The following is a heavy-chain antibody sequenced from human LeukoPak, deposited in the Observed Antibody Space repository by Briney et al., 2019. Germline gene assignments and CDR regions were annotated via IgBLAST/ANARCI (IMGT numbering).Heavy chain of an antibody. J-gene: IGHJ4*02. D-gene: IGHD5-12*01. CDR3: ARDSGYETAGY. V-gene: IGHV3-23*01. CDR1: GFTFSSNN. CDR2: ITGSGDST. Sequence: PGGSLRLSCAASGFTFSSNNMHWVRQAPGKGLEWVSTITGSGDSTYYADSVKGRFTISRDNSKNTLYLQMNSLRVEDTAVYYCARDSGYETAGYWGQGTLVTVSS.